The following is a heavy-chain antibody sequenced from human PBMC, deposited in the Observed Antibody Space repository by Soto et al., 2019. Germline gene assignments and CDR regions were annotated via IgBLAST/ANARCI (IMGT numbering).Heavy chain of an antibody. J-gene: IGHJ3*02. D-gene: IGHD6-13*01. V-gene: IGHV5-51*01. CDR2: IYPGDSDT. CDR1: GYSFTTYW. Sequence: GESLKISCKGSGYSFTTYWIGWVRQMPGKGLEWMGIIYPGDSDTRYSPSFHGQVNISADKSISTAYLQWSSLKASDTAMYYCARHLSVSRVAASLIWGQGTMVTVSS. CDR3: ARHLSVSRVAASLI.